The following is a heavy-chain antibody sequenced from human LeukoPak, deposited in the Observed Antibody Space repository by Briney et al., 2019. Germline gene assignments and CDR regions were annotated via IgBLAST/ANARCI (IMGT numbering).Heavy chain of an antibody. CDR1: GFTFSNAW. J-gene: IGHJ4*02. Sequence: GGSLRLSCAASGFTFSNAWMSWVRQAPGKGLEWVSYISSSGSTIYYADSVKGRFTASRDNAKNSLYLQMNSLRAEDTAVYYCARWSGSTTRNFDYWGQGTLVTASS. V-gene: IGHV3-48*01. CDR3: ARWSGSTTRNFDY. D-gene: IGHD2-2*01. CDR2: ISSSGSTI.